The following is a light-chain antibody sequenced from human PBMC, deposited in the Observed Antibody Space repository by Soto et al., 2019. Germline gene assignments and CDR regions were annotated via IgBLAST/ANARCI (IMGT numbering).Light chain of an antibody. J-gene: IGKJ3*01. CDR1: QTISSSF. Sequence: EIVLTQSPGTLSLSPGERATLSCRASQTISSSFLAWYQQKPRQAPRLLIYRASRRTPGIPDRFSGSGSWTDFTLPISRLEPEDFAVYYCHQFGSSPLDTFGPGTKVEIK. CDR3: HQFGSSPLDT. CDR2: RAS. V-gene: IGKV3-20*01.